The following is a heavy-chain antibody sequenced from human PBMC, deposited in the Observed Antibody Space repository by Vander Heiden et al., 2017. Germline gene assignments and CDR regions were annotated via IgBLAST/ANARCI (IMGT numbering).Heavy chain of an antibody. D-gene: IGHD5-18*01. J-gene: IGHJ6*02. Sequence: QVQLQQWGAGLLKPSETLSLPCAVYGESFSGYYWIWIRQPPGKGLELIREIHHSGNTNYNPSLKSRVTISVDTSKNQFSLKLGSVTAGETAVYYCASRRGRQREGQLWVLKGAPDCGLDVWGQGTTVTVSS. CDR1: GESFSGYY. V-gene: IGHV4-34*01. CDR2: IHHSGNT. CDR3: ASRRGRQREGQLWVLKGAPDCGLDV.